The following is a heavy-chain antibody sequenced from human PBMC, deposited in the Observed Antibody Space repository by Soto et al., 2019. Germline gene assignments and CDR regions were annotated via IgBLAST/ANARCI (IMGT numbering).Heavy chain of an antibody. Sequence: GGSLRLSCAASGFPFSSYWMHWVRQAPGKGLVWVSRINSGGSSTSYADSVKGRFTISRDNAKNTLYLQMNSLRAEDTAVYYCAVPYLYSSSTFDIWGQGTMVTVSS. D-gene: IGHD6-6*01. J-gene: IGHJ3*02. V-gene: IGHV3-74*01. CDR3: AVPYLYSSSTFDI. CDR2: INSGGSST. CDR1: GFPFSSYW.